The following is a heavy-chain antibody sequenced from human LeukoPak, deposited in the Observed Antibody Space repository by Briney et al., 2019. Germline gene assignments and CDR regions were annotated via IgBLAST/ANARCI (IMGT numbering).Heavy chain of an antibody. CDR3: ARAMFITTPFDY. CDR2: ISGSGGTT. V-gene: IGHV3-23*01. J-gene: IGHJ4*02. CDR1: GFTFSNYA. D-gene: IGHD3-10*01. Sequence: GGSLRLSCAASGFTFSNYAMSWVRQAPGKGLEWGSGISGSGGTTYYADSAKGRFTISRDNAKNSLYLQMNSLRAEDTAVYYCARAMFITTPFDYWGQGTLVTVSS.